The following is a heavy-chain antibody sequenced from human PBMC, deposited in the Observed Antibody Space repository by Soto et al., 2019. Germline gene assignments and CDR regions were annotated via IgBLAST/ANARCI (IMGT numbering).Heavy chain of an antibody. V-gene: IGHV3-23*01. CDR1: GFPFSRCA. D-gene: IGHD3-16*01. CDR2: ISHSDHST. Sequence: EVQLLESGGGLVQPGGSLRLSCAASGFPFSRCAMNWVRQAPGKGLEWVSTISHSDHSTYYADSVKGRFTVSRDNSENTLYLQMNSLRAEDTAIYYWAKRGGDRGGGDFDSWGQGTLVTVSS. J-gene: IGHJ4*02. CDR3: AKRGGDRGGGDFDS.